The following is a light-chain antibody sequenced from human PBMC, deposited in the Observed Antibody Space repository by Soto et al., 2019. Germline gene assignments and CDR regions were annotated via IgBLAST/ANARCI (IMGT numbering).Light chain of an antibody. Sequence: QSVLTQPPSVSGAPGQSVTISCTGSTSNIGAVYGFHLYQQIRGTAPRLLIFANDNRPSGVPDRFSGSKSGTSASLTITGFQAEDEADYYCQSDDSTLSVVFGGGTQLTVL. CDR2: AND. J-gene: IGLJ2*01. CDR3: QSDDSTLSVV. V-gene: IGLV1-40*01. CDR1: TSNIGAVYG.